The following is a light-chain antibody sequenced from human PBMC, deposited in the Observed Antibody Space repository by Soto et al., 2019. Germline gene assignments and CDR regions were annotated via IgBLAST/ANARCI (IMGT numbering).Light chain of an antibody. Sequence: QSALTQPASVSGSPGQSVTISCTGPRSDIGDSNFISWYQHSPGKAPRLLIYEVNNRPSGVSKRFSGSKAGNTASLTISGLLDDDEADYFCASYEGGYTYLFGTGTKVTVL. CDR3: ASYEGGYTYL. V-gene: IGLV2-14*01. CDR2: EVN. J-gene: IGLJ1*01. CDR1: RSDIGDSNF.